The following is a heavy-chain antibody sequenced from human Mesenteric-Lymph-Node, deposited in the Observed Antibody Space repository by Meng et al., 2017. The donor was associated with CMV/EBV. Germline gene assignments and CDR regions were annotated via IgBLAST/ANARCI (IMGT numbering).Heavy chain of an antibody. CDR1: GFTFSSYS. D-gene: IGHD2-2*02. V-gene: IGHV3-21*01. J-gene: IGHJ5*02. CDR2: ISGGSSYI. Sequence: GESLKISCAASGFTFSSYSMNWVRQAPGKGLEWVSSISGGSSYIYYADSVKGRFTISRDNAKNSLSLQMNSLRAEDTAVYYCARDDRCDTTSCYTDWFDPWGQGTLVPSPQ. CDR3: ARDDRCDTTSCYTDWFDP.